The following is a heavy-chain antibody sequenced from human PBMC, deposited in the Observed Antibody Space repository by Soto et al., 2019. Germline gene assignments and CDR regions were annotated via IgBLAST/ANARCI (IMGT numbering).Heavy chain of an antibody. V-gene: IGHV3-49*03. CDR3: TRDPGFSSGWSDAFDI. CDR1: GFTFGDYG. D-gene: IGHD6-19*01. J-gene: IGHJ3*02. CDR2: IGTTAYGGTT. Sequence: PGGSLRLSCTASGFTFGDYGMNWFRQAPGKGLEWVGFIGTTAYGGTTEYAASVEGRFTISRDDSKSIAYLQLNSLKIEDTAVYYCTRDPGFSSGWSDAFDIWGQGTMVTVSS.